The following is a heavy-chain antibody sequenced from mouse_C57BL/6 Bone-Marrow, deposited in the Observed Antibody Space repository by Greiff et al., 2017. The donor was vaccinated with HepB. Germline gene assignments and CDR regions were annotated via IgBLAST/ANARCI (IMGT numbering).Heavy chain of an antibody. CDR1: GYTFTDYY. CDR2: INPYNGGT. CDR3: ARWGGYDYYAMDY. Sequence: EVQLQQSGPVLVKPGASVKMSCKASGYTFTDYYMNWVKQSHGKSLEWIGVINPYNGGTSYNQKFKGKATLTVDKSSSTAYMELNSLTSEDSAVYYCARWGGYDYYAMDYWGQGTSVTGSS. D-gene: IGHD3-2*02. V-gene: IGHV1-19*01. J-gene: IGHJ4*01.